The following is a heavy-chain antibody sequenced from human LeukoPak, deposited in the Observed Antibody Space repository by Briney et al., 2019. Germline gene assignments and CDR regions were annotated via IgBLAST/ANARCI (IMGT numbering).Heavy chain of an antibody. CDR3: AREFGVVTKKSYYYYYYMDI. Sequence: PSETLSLTCTVSGSSISSYYWSWIRQPAGKGLEWIGRIYTSGSTNYNPSLKSRVTMSVDTSKNQFSLKLSSVTAADTAVYYCAREFGVVTKKSYYYYYYMDIWGKGTTVTVSS. CDR2: IYTSGST. V-gene: IGHV4-4*07. D-gene: IGHD3-3*01. J-gene: IGHJ6*03. CDR1: GSSISSYY.